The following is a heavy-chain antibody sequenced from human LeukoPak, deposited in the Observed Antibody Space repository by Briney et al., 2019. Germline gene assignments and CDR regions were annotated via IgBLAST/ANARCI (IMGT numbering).Heavy chain of an antibody. J-gene: IGHJ4*02. V-gene: IGHV3-23*01. Sequence: PGGSLRLSCAPSGFTFSSYAMSSVRQAPGKCLEWVSAISGSGGSTYYADSVKGRFTISRDNSKNTLYLQMNSLRAEDTAVYYCARRGTSSSWAHFDYWGQGTLVTVSS. D-gene: IGHD6-13*01. CDR1: GFTFSSYA. CDR2: ISGSGGST. CDR3: ARRGTSSSWAHFDY.